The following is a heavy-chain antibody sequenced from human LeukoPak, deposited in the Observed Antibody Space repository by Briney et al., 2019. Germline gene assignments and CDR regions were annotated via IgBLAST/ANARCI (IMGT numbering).Heavy chain of an antibody. Sequence: GGSLRLSCAVSGFTLSDYWMHWVRQAPGKGLVWVSHINPDGSNTGYADSVKGRFTFSKDNAKNTLYLQMNSLRAEDTAVYYCARDFPGTEDAFDVWGQGTMVTVSS. CDR2: INPDGSNT. J-gene: IGHJ3*01. V-gene: IGHV3-74*01. CDR1: GFTLSDYW. CDR3: ARDFPGTEDAFDV.